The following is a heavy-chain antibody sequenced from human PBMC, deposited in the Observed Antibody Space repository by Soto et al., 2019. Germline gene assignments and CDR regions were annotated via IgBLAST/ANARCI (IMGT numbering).Heavy chain of an antibody. CDR2: ISGSGSTI. CDR3: AKVFYYYDSSGYYYFDY. D-gene: IGHD3-22*01. J-gene: IGHJ4*02. V-gene: IGHV3-23*01. CDR1: GFTFSSYA. Sequence: PXESLQLSCAASGFTFSSYAVSWVRQAPGKGPEWISSISGSGSTIYYADSVKGRFTISRDNSKNTLYLQMSSLRAEDTAVYYCAKVFYYYDSSGYYYFDYWGQGTLVTVSS.